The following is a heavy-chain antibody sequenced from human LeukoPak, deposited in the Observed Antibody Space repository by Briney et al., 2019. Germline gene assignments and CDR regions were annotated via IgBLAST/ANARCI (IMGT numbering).Heavy chain of an antibody. D-gene: IGHD2-2*01. CDR3: ASRRVPAATDY. CDR2: IYDSGST. CDR1: GGSIRSSYYY. V-gene: IGHV4-39*01. Sequence: SETLSLTCTVSGGSIRSSYYYWGWIRQPPGKGLEWIGSIYDSGSTYYNPSLKSRVTISVDTSKNQFSLKLSSVTAADTAVYYCASRRVPAATDYWGQGTLVTVSS. J-gene: IGHJ4*02.